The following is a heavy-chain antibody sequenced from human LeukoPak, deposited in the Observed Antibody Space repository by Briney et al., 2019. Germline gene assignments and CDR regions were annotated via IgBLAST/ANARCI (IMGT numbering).Heavy chain of an antibody. CDR1: GFTFSSYS. D-gene: IGHD6-6*01. CDR3: ARDSSSYGMDV. Sequence: GGSLRLSCAASGFTFSSYSMNWVRQAPGKGLEWVSSISSSSSYIYYADSVKGRFTISRDNAKNSLYLQMNSLRAEDTAVYYCARDSSSYGMDVWGQGTTVTVSS. V-gene: IGHV3-21*01. CDR2: ISSSSSYI. J-gene: IGHJ6*02.